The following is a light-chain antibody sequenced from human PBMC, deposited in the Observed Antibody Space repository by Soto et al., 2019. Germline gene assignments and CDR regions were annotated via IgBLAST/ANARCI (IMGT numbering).Light chain of an antibody. V-gene: IGKV3-15*01. J-gene: IGKJ1*01. CDR1: QSVGTN. CDR3: QHYGYSLWT. Sequence: ERVMTQSPVTLSVSPGESVTLSCRASQSVGTNLAWYQQKPGQAPSLLIYGVSTRATGIPTRFSGSGSGRQFTLTISSLQSEDFAVYYCQHYGYSLWTFGQGTKVEIK. CDR2: GVS.